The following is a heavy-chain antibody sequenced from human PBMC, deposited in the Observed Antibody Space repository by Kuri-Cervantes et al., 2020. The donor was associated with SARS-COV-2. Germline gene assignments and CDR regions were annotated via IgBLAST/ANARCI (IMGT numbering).Heavy chain of an antibody. CDR1: GFTFSSYA. CDR2: ISYGGSNK. Sequence: GESLKISCAASGFTFSSYAMHWVRQAPGKGLEWVAVISYGGSNKYYADSVKGRFTISRDNSKNTLSLQMNSLRPEDTAVYYCARQSGSYATTDYWGQGTLVTVSS. V-gene: IGHV3-30-3*01. D-gene: IGHD1-26*01. J-gene: IGHJ4*02. CDR3: ARQSGSYATTDY.